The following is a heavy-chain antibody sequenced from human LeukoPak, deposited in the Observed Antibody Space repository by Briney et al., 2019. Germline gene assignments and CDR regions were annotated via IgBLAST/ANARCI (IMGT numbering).Heavy chain of an antibody. CDR3: ARDSMVRGVIRQYYYGMDV. CDR1: GFTFSSYW. V-gene: IGHV3-74*01. D-gene: IGHD3-10*01. J-gene: IGHJ6*04. Sequence: PGGSLRLSCAASGFTFSSYWMHWVRQAPGKGLAWVSRINSDGSSTSHADSVKGRFTISRDNAKNTLYLQMNSLRAEDTAVYYCARDSMVRGVIRQYYYGMDVWGKGTTVTVSS. CDR2: INSDGSST.